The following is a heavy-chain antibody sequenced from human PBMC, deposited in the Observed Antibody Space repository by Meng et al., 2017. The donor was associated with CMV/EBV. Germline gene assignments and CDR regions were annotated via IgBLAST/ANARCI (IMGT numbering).Heavy chain of an antibody. D-gene: IGHD3-9*01. CDR1: GGSFSGYY. J-gene: IGHJ4*02. CDR2: IKSKTDGGTT. CDR3: TTGEDWLPDFDY. V-gene: IGHV3-15*01. Sequence: VQLQQWGAGLLKPSETLSLTCAVYGGSFSGYYWSWIRQPPGKGLEWVGRIKSKTDGGTTDYAAPVKGRFTISRDDSKNTLYLQMNSLKTEDTAVYYCTTGEDWLPDFDYWGQGTLVTVSS.